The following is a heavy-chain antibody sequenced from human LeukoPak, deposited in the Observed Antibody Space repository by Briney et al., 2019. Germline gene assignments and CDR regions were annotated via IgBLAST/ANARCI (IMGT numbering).Heavy chain of an antibody. CDR1: GGSISSGSYY. D-gene: IGHD6-19*01. J-gene: IGHJ4*02. CDR3: AREGEWLAYFDY. CDR2: IYTSGST. V-gene: IGHV4-61*02. Sequence: SETLSLTCTVSGGSISSGSYYWSWIRQPAGKGLEWIGRIYTSGSTNYNPSLKSRATISVDTSKNQFSLKLSSVTAADTAVYYCAREGEWLAYFDYWGQGTLVTVSS.